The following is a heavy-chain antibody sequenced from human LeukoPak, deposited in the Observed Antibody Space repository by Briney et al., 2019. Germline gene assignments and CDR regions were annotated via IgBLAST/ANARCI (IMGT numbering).Heavy chain of an antibody. CDR1: GGSISSGSYY. J-gene: IGHJ3*02. V-gene: IGHV4-61*01. CDR2: IYYSGST. Sequence: SQTLSLTCTVSGGSISSGSYYWSWIRQPPGKGLEWIGYIYYSGSTNYNPSLKSRVTISVDTSKNQFSLRLNSVTAADTAVYYCARGYYYDTSGYYPHDAFDIWGQGTMVTVSS. CDR3: ARGYYYDTSGYYPHDAFDI. D-gene: IGHD3-22*01.